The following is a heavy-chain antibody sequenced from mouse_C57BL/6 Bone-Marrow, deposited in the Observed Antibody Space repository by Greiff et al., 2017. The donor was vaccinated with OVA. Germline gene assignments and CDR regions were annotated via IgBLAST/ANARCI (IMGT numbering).Heavy chain of an antibody. CDR1: GYSFTGYY. V-gene: IGHV1-42*01. CDR2: INPSTGGT. Sequence: VQLQQSGPELVKPGASVKISCKASGYSFTGYYMNWVKQSPEKSLEWIGEINPSTGGTTYNQKFKAKATLTVDKSSSTAYMQLKSLTSEDSAVYNCAKSYGNYEGYYAMDYWGQGTSVTVSS. J-gene: IGHJ4*01. CDR3: AKSYGNYEGYYAMDY. D-gene: IGHD2-1*01.